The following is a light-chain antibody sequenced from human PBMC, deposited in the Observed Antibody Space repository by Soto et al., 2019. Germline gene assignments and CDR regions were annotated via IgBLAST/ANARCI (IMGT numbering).Light chain of an antibody. V-gene: IGLV2-14*01. J-gene: IGLJ1*01. CDR3: CSYTTGSTLV. CDR1: STDIGTCDH. CDR2: EVS. Sequence: QSALTQPASVSGSPGQSITISCTGTSTDIGTCDHVSWYQQYPGKVPQLIIYEVSNRPSGLSSRFSGSKSGNAASLTISGLQVEDEADYYCCSYTTGSTLVFGTGTKVTVL.